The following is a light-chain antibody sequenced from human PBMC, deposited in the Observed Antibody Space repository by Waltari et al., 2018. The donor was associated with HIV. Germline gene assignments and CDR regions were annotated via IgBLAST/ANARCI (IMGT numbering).Light chain of an antibody. CDR3: QRYNSDLWA. V-gene: IGKV1-5*03. CDR2: KAS. J-gene: IGKJ1*01. Sequence: DIQMTQSPTTLSASVGDRVTITCRASQSVSIWLAWYQQKPGKDPKLLIYKASNVVTGVPSRFTGSGSGKEFTLTISSLQPDDSATYYCQRYNSDLWAFGQGTKVEIK. CDR1: QSVSIW.